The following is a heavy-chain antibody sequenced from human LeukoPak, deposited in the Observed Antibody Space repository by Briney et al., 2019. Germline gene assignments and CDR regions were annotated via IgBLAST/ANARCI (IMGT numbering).Heavy chain of an antibody. J-gene: IGHJ4*02. CDR2: IRFDGSNK. V-gene: IGHV3-30*02. CDR3: TKDGYDYGDSYIDY. D-gene: IGHD4-17*01. CDR1: GFTFSSYG. Sequence: GGSLRLSCAASGFTFSSYGIHWVRQAPGKGLEWVAFIRFDGSNKYYADSVKGRFTISRDNSKNALYLQMNSLRAEDTAVYYCTKDGYDYGDSYIDYWGQGTLVTVSS.